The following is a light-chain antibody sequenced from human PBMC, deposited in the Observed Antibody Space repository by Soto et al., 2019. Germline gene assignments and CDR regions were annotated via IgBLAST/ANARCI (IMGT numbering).Light chain of an antibody. CDR3: QQYNNWPVT. V-gene: IGKV3-15*01. J-gene: IGKJ1*01. CDR1: RSVSRN. CDR2: GAS. Sequence: EIVLTQSPATVALTPGERATLSCRASRSVSRNYLAWYQQKPGQAPRLLIYGASTRATAIPARFSGSGSGTEFTLTISSLQSEDFAVYYCQQYNNWPVTFGQGTKVDIK.